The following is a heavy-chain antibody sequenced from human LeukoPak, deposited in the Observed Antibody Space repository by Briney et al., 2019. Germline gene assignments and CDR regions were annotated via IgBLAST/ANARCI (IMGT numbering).Heavy chain of an antibody. CDR1: GGSFSGYY. V-gene: IGHV4-34*01. Sequence: SETLSLTCAVYGGSFSGYYWSWIRQPPGKGLEWIGEINHSGSTNYNPSLKSRVTISVGTSKNQFSLKLSSVTAADTAVYYCARGIRYFGWLLLGYYFDYWGQGTLVTVSS. CDR3: ARGIRYFGWLLLGYYFDY. J-gene: IGHJ4*02. D-gene: IGHD3-9*01. CDR2: INHSGST.